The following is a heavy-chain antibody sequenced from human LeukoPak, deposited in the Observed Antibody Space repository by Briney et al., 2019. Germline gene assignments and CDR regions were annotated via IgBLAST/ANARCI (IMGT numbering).Heavy chain of an antibody. J-gene: IGHJ5*02. CDR3: AKLGHCSSVSCYMNWFDP. V-gene: IGHV3-23*01. CDR1: GFTFSNYA. Sequence: PGGSLRLSCAASGFTFSNYAMSWVRQAPGKGLEWVSGISDGGDRTYFADSVKGRSTISRDNSKSTLYLQMNSLRAEDTAIYYCAKLGHCSSVSCYMNWFDPWGQGTLVTVSS. D-gene: IGHD2-2*01. CDR2: ISDGGDRT.